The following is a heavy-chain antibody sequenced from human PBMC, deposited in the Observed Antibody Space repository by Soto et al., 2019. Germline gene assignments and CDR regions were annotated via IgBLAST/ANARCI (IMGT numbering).Heavy chain of an antibody. Sequence: SETLSLTCTVSGGYISSSSYYWGWIRQPPGKGLEWIGSIYYSGSTYYNPSLKSRVTISVDTSKNQFSLKLSSVTAADTAVYYCARSGRSDYDFWSGYYTGKPSYYYMDVWGKGTTVTVSS. J-gene: IGHJ6*03. CDR1: GGYISSSSYY. CDR2: IYYSGST. CDR3: ARSGRSDYDFWSGYYTGKPSYYYMDV. V-gene: IGHV4-39*01. D-gene: IGHD3-3*01.